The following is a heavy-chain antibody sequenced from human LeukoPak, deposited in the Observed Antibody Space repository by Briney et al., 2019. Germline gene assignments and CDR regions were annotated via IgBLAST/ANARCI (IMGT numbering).Heavy chain of an antibody. V-gene: IGHV1-46*01. CDR3: ARDRYYYYMDV. J-gene: IGHJ6*03. CDR1: GYTFTSYY. Sequence: ASVKVSCKASGYTFTSYYMHWVRQAPGQGLEWMGIINPSGGSTSYAQKFQGRVTMTRDTSISTAYMELSRLRSDDTAVYYCARDRYYYYMDVWGKGTTVTVSS. CDR2: INPSGGST.